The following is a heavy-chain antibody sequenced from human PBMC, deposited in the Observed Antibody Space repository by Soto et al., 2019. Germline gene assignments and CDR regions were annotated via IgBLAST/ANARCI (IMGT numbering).Heavy chain of an antibody. CDR1: GGTFSIYA. V-gene: IGHV1-69*06. D-gene: IGHD3-10*01. J-gene: IGHJ6*02. Sequence: AVKVSCKASGGTFSIYAISWVLQAPVQGLEWMGGIIPIFGTASYAQKFQGRVTITADKSTSTAYMELSSLRSEDTAVYYCARDEVRGVISYYYYGMDVWGQGTTVTVSS. CDR3: ARDEVRGVISYYYYGMDV. CDR2: IIPIFGTA.